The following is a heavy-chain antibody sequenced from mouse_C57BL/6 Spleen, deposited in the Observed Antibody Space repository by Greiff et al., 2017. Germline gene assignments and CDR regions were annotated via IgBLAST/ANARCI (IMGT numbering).Heavy chain of an antibody. CDR3: TRRRITTVVATYYFDY. V-gene: IGHV1-15*01. Sequence: QVQLQQSGAELVRPGASVTLSCKASGYTFTDYEMHWVKQTPVHGLEWIGAIDPETGGTAYNQKFKGKAILTADKSSSTAYMALRSLTSEDSAVYYCTRRRITTVVATYYFDYWGQGTTLTVSS. D-gene: IGHD1-1*01. CDR1: GYTFTDYE. CDR2: IDPETGGT. J-gene: IGHJ2*01.